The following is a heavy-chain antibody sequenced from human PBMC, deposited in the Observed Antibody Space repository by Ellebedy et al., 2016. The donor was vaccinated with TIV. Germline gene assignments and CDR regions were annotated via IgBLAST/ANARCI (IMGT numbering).Heavy chain of an antibody. CDR2: IIPILGKP. V-gene: IGHV1-69*04. D-gene: IGHD3-9*01. CDR3: ARLASDMAGMDV. CDR1: GGTFSTYA. Sequence: AASVKVSCKASGGTFSTYAISWVRQAPGQGLEWMGRIIPILGKPNYAQKFQGRVTITADKSTSTAYMELSSLRSEDTAVYYCARLASDMAGMDVWGQGTTVTVSS. J-gene: IGHJ6*02.